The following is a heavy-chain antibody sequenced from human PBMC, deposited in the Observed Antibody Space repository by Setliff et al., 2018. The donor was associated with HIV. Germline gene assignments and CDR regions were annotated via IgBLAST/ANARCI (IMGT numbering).Heavy chain of an antibody. D-gene: IGHD3-10*01. J-gene: IGHJ5*02. CDR3: ARDRHSSGLGSYGP. CDR2: VDSSGTT. CDR1: GGSFGVYR. V-gene: IGHV4-4*07. Sequence: SETLSLTCTISGGSFGVYRWSWIRQSAGRGLEWIGHVDSSGTTDYKPSLKGRVAISVDTSRNQFSLRVTSVTAADTAVYFCARDRHSSGLGSYGPWGPGILVTVSS.